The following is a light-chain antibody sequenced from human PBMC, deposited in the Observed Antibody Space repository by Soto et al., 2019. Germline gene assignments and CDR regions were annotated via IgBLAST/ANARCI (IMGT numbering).Light chain of an antibody. CDR2: GNS. CDR1: RSNIGAGYD. Sequence: QSVLTQPPSVSGAPRQRVTISCPGSRSNIGAGYDVHWYQQLPGTAPKLLIYGNSNRPSGVPDRFSGSKSGTSASLAITGLQAEDEADYYCQSYDSSLSGLVFGGGTKLTVL. J-gene: IGLJ2*01. CDR3: QSYDSSLSGLV. V-gene: IGLV1-40*01.